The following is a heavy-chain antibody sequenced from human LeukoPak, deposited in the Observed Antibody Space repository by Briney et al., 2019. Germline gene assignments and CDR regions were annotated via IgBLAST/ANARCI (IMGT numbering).Heavy chain of an antibody. D-gene: IGHD3-3*01. V-gene: IGHV3-30*02. Sequence: PGGSLRLSCAASGFTFSSYGMHWVRQAPGKGLEWVAVIWYDGSNKYYADSVKGRFTISRDNSKNTLYLQMNSLRAEDTAVYYCAKGADYYDFWSGYQPFDYWGQGTLVTVSS. CDR3: AKGADYYDFWSGYQPFDY. CDR1: GFTFSSYG. J-gene: IGHJ4*02. CDR2: IWYDGSNK.